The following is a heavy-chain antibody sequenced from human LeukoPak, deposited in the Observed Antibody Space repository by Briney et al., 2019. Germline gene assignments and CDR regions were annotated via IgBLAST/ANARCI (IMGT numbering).Heavy chain of an antibody. CDR1: GGTFSSYA. CDR3: ARDPSGYSGYDSHYFDY. CDR2: IVPIFGTA. Sequence: SVKVSCKASGGTFSSYAISWVRQAPGQGLEWMGGIVPIFGTANYAQKFQGRVTITADESTSTAYMELSSLRSEDTAVYYCARDPSGYSGYDSHYFDYWGQGTLVTVSS. D-gene: IGHD5-12*01. V-gene: IGHV1-69*13. J-gene: IGHJ4*02.